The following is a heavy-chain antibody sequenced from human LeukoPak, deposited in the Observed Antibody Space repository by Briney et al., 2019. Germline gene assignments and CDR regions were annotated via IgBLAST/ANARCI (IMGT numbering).Heavy chain of an antibody. CDR2: ISYDGSNK. D-gene: IGHD3-22*01. Sequence: GGSLRLSCAASGFTFSSYAMHWVRQAPGKGLEWVAVISYDGSNKYYADSVKGRFTISRDNSKNTLYLQMNSLRAEDTAVYYCARDPPGSGYYDSSAPMGPNDAFDIWGQGTMVTVSS. CDR1: GFTFSSYA. V-gene: IGHV3-30-3*01. CDR3: ARDPPGSGYYDSSAPMGPNDAFDI. J-gene: IGHJ3*02.